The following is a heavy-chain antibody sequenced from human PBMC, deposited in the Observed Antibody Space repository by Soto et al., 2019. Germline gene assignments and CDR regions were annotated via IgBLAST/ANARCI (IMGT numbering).Heavy chain of an antibody. CDR1: GGTFSSYA. V-gene: IGHV1-69*06. Sequence: SVKVSCKASGGTFSSYAISWVRQAPGQGLEWMGGIIPIFGTANYAQKFQGRVTITADKSTSTAYMELSSLRSEDTAVYYCARDPPDILTGYYPNNWFDPWGQGTLVTVSS. CDR3: ARDPPDILTGYYPNNWFDP. J-gene: IGHJ5*02. D-gene: IGHD3-9*01. CDR2: IIPIFGTA.